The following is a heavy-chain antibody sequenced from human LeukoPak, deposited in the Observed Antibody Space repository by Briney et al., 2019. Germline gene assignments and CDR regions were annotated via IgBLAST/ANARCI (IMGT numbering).Heavy chain of an antibody. V-gene: IGHV4-4*07. CDR2: IYTSEST. J-gene: IGHJ6*02. Sequence: SETLSLTCTVSGGSISSYYWSWIRQPAGKGLEWIGRIYTSESTNYNPSLKSRVTMSVDTSKNQFSLKLSSVTAADTAVYYCAREGSSSPHYYYYGMDVWGQGTTVTVSS. D-gene: IGHD6-6*01. CDR3: AREGSSSPHYYYYGMDV. CDR1: GGSISSYY.